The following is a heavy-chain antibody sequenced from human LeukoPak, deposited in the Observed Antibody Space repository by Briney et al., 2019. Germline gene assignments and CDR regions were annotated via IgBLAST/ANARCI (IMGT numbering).Heavy chain of an antibody. CDR3: AKDLGTLISGTYYYYFDY. Sequence: PGGSLRLSCAASGSAFSSYAMDWVRQAPGKGLDWVAVISYDGSNKYYADSVKGRFTISRDNSKNTLYLQMNSLRAEDSAVYYCAKDLGTLISGTYYYYFDYWGQGTLVTVSS. CDR1: GSAFSSYA. J-gene: IGHJ4*02. V-gene: IGHV3-30-3*01. D-gene: IGHD3-10*01. CDR2: ISYDGSNK.